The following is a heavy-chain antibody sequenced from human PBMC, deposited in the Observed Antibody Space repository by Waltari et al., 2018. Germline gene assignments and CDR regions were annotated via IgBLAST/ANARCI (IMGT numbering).Heavy chain of an antibody. D-gene: IGHD4-4*01. CDR2: LSSSTSYI. V-gene: IGHV3-21*01. J-gene: IGHJ4*02. CDR3: ARERRLQGFDY. Sequence: EVQLVESGGGLVKPGGSLRLSCAASGFKFSSYCMNWVGQAPGRGREWVSALSSSTSYIFYADSVKGRFTISRDNAKNSLFLQMNSLRAEDTAIYYCARERRLQGFDYWGQGTLVTVSS. CDR1: GFKFSSYC.